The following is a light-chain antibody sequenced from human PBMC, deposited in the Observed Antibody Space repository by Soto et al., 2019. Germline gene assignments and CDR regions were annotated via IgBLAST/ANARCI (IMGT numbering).Light chain of an antibody. J-gene: IGKJ1*01. CDR1: QSMSNW. V-gene: IGKV1-5*01. CDR3: QQYTTYSWT. CDR2: DAS. Sequence: DIQMTQSPPTLSASVGDRVTITCRASQSMSNWLAWYQQKPGKAPKLLIYDASHLENGVPSRFSGSGSGTEFPLTISSLQPDDFATYYCQQYTTYSWTFGQGTRVEIK.